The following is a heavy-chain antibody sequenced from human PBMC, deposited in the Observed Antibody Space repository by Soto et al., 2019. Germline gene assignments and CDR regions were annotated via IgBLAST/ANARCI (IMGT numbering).Heavy chain of an antibody. CDR1: GVSLTATGVG. J-gene: IGHJ3*02. D-gene: IGHD3-16*02. V-gene: IGHV2-5*02. CDR3: AHIIITYGGVIGDDAFDI. CDR2: IYWDDGR. Sequence: QITLKESGPTLVRPTQTLTLTCTFAGVSLTATGVGVGWIRQPPGEALDWLADIYWDDGRRHSPSLRSRLTITKDTPKNQVVLTMTNMDPVDTATNYCAHIIITYGGVIGDDAFDIWGQGTLVTVSS.